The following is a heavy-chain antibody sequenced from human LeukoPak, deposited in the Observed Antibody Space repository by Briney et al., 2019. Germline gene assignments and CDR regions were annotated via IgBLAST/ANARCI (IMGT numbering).Heavy chain of an antibody. J-gene: IGHJ4*02. CDR3: ARHREYSGAIFDY. Sequence: PSETLSLTCTVSGGSISSSYWSWIRQPPGKGLEWIGYIYYTGNTNYNPSLKSRVTISVDTPKNQFSLKLSSVTAADTAVYYCARHREYSGAIFDYWGQGTLVTVSS. D-gene: IGHD1-26*01. V-gene: IGHV4-59*08. CDR2: IYYTGNT. CDR1: GGSISSSY.